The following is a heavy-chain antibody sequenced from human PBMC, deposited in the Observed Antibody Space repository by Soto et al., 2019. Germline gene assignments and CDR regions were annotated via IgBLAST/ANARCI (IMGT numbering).Heavy chain of an antibody. CDR1: GFTFSDYS. CDR2: ISSTSTFI. Sequence: GGSLRLSCAASGFTFSDYSVNWVRQAPGKGLEWVSSISSTSTFIYYADSVRGRFTISRDNATNSLYLQMNSLRAEDTAAYYCTRVYGDYGTLSDYWGRGTLVTVSS. V-gene: IGHV3-21*01. D-gene: IGHD4-17*01. CDR3: TRVYGDYGTLSDY. J-gene: IGHJ4*02.